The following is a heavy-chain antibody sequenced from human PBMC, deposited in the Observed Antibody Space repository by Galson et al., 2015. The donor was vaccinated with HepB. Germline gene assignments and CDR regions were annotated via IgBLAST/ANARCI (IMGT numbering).Heavy chain of an antibody. D-gene: IGHD3-9*01. CDR2: IKQDGSEK. CDR1: GFTFSSYW. J-gene: IGHJ4*02. Sequence: SLRLSCAASGFTFSSYWMSWVRQAPGKGLEWVANIKQDGSEKYYVDSVKGRFTISRDNAKNSLYLQMNSLRAEDTAVYYCARDSLVLRYFDWLSHLDYWGQGTLVTVSS. V-gene: IGHV3-7*03. CDR3: ARDSLVLRYFDWLSHLDY.